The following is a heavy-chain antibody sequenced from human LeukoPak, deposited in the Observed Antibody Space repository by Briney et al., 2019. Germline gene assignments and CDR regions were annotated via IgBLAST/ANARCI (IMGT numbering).Heavy chain of an antibody. Sequence: PSETLSLTCTVSGGSISSYYWSWIRQPPGKGLEWIGYIYYSGSTNYNPSLKSRVTISVDTSKNQFSLKLSSVTAADTAVYYCAREPRFFYFDYWGQGTLVTVSS. CDR3: AREPRFFYFDY. D-gene: IGHD3-10*01. V-gene: IGHV4-59*12. CDR2: IYYSGST. J-gene: IGHJ4*02. CDR1: GGSISSYY.